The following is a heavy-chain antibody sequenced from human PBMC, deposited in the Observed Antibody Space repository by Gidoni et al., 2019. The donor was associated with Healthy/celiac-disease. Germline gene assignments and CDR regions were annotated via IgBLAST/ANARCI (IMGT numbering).Heavy chain of an antibody. CDR2: ISCDGSNK. J-gene: IGHJ4*02. Sequence: SYGMHWVRQAPGKGLEWVAVISCDGSNKYYADSVKGRFTISRDNSKNTLYLQMNSLRAEDTAVYYCAKDGATKDLDYWGQGTLVTVSS. CDR3: AKDGATKDLDY. V-gene: IGHV3-30*18. D-gene: IGHD2-15*01. CDR1: SYG.